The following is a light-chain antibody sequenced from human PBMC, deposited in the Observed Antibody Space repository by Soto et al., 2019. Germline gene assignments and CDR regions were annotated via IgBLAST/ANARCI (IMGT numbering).Light chain of an antibody. CDR1: RSNIGSNT. CDR3: AAWDDNLNGPE. CDR2: NNN. Sequence: QAVVTQPPSASGTPGQRVTISCSGSRSNIGSNTVNWYQQLPGTAPKLLIYNNNQRPSGVPDRFSGSKSGTSASLAISGLQSEDEADYYCAAWDDNLNGPEFGGGTKLTVL. J-gene: IGLJ2*01. V-gene: IGLV1-44*01.